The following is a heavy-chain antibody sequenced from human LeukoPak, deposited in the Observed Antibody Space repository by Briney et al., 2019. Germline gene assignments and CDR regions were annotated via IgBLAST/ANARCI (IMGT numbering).Heavy chain of an antibody. CDR3: ARDYPQYSSSWYLDY. V-gene: IGHV3-53*01. D-gene: IGHD2-2*01. Sequence: GGSLRLSCAASGFTASSNYMSWVRQAPGKGLEWVSVIYSDDRTYYADSVKGRFTISRDNSKNTVYLQMNSLRAEDTALYYCARDYPQYSSSWYLDYWGQGTLVTVSS. CDR2: IYSDDRT. CDR1: GFTASSNY. J-gene: IGHJ4*02.